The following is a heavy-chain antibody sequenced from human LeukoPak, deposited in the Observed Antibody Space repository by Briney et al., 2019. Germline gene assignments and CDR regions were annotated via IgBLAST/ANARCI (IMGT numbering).Heavy chain of an antibody. Sequence: GGSLRPSCSASGFTFSSYSMHWVRQAPGKGLEYVSGISSNGGNTYYADSVKGRFIISRDNSKNTLFLQMSSLRLEDTAVYFCVKLSSRVSQTIDYWGQGTLVTVSS. CDR2: ISSNGGNT. V-gene: IGHV3-64D*09. J-gene: IGHJ4*02. D-gene: IGHD6-13*01. CDR3: VKLSSRVSQTIDY. CDR1: GFTFSSYS.